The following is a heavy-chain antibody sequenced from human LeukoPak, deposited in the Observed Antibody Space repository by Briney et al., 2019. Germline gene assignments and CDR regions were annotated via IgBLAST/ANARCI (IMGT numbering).Heavy chain of an antibody. CDR2: ISYDGISR. V-gene: IGHV3-30*04. Sequence: GGSLRLSCAASGFSFSNYPMQWVRQAPGKGLEWVATISYDGISRYSAASVKGRFTISRDNSKNTLSLQMNSLRVEDTAMYYCASPPGRPNGDWGQGTLVTVSS. J-gene: IGHJ4*02. CDR1: GFSFSNYP. CDR3: ASPPGRPNGD. D-gene: IGHD7-27*01.